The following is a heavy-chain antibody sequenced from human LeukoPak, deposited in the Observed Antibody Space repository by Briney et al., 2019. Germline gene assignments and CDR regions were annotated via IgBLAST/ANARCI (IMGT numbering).Heavy chain of an antibody. V-gene: IGHV1-8*03. CDR1: GYTFTSYD. J-gene: IGHJ5*02. CDR2: MNPKSGNT. CDR3: ARGRGSSWYRWFDP. D-gene: IGHD6-13*01. Sequence: ASVTVSCKASGYTFTSYDINWVRQAPGQGLEWMGWMNPKSGNTGYAQKFQGRVTITRNTSISTAYMEVSSLRSEDTAVYYCARGRGSSWYRWFDPWGQGTLVTVSS.